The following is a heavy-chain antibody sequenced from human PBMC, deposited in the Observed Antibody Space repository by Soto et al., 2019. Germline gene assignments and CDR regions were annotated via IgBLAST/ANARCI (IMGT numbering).Heavy chain of an antibody. J-gene: IGHJ4*02. CDR2: ISGSGAGT. CDR3: AKSPSSGYYFWNQ. V-gene: IGHV3-23*01. CDR1: GLTFSSYA. D-gene: IGHD3-22*01. Sequence: GGSLRLSCAASGLTFSSYAMTWVRQAPGKGLEWVSGISGSGAGTYYADSVKGRFTISRDNSKNTLYLQMNSLRAEDTAVYYCAKSPSSGYYFWNQWGQGTLVTVS.